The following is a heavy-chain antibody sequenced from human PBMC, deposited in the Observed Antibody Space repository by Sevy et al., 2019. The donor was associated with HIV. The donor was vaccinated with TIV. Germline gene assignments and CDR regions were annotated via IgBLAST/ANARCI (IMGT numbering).Heavy chain of an antibody. CDR3: ASQYYYDSSGYLRAFYYGMDV. CDR2: IIPNFGTA. D-gene: IGHD3-22*01. Sequence: ASVKVSCKASGGTFSNYAISWVRQAPGQGLEWMGGIIPNFGTANYAQKFQGRVTITADESTSTAYMELSSLRSEDTAVYYCASQYYYDSSGYLRAFYYGMDVWGQGTTVTVSS. V-gene: IGHV1-69*13. J-gene: IGHJ6*02. CDR1: GGTFSNYA.